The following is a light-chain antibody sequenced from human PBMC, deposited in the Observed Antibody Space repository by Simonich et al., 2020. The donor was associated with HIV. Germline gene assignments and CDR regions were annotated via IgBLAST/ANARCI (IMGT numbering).Light chain of an antibody. Sequence: DIQMTQSPSSLSASVGDRVTVSCRPSQSISSYFNWYQQKPGKAPKLLIYSASSLQRGVPSRVSGSASGTDFTLTISSLQPEDFATYYCQQSFSTPWTFGQGTTVDIK. V-gene: IGKV1-39*01. CDR1: QSISSY. J-gene: IGKJ1*01. CDR3: QQSFSTPWT. CDR2: SAS.